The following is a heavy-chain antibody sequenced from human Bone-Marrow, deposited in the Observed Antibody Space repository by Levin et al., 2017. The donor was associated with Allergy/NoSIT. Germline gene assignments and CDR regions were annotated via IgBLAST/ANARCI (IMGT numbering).Heavy chain of an antibody. CDR1: GFTFKTYG. CDR2: ISYVGSDE. V-gene: IGHV3-30*03. CDR3: ATGSFDF. J-gene: IGHJ4*02. Sequence: GGSLRLSCAASGFTFKTYGMHWVRQAPGKGLEWVAVISYVGSDEYYADSVKGRFTISRDNSKNTLYLQMNALRPADTAVYYCATGSFDFWGQGTLVTVSS.